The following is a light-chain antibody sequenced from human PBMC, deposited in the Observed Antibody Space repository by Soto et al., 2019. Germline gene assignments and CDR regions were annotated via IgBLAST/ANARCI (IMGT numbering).Light chain of an antibody. CDR3: QQYSSSRT. V-gene: IGKV3-20*01. Sequence: DIVFTQSPGTLSLSPGERATLYCRASQSVSSNHLAWSQQKPGQAPRLLIYGGSSTATGIPVRFSGSGSETDFTLTITRLEPEDFAMYYCQQYSSSRTFGQGTKVDIK. CDR1: QSVSSNH. J-gene: IGKJ1*01. CDR2: GGS.